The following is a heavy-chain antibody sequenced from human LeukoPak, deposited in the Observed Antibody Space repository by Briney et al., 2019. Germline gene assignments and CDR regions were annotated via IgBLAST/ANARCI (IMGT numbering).Heavy chain of an antibody. J-gene: IGHJ4*02. D-gene: IGHD5-12*01. Sequence: GGSLRLSCAASGITFSIYPMSWVRQAPGKGLEWVSAISGSGGSTYYADSVKGRFTISRDNSKNTLYLQMNSLRAEDTAVYYCALIVATMGNFDYWGQGTLVTVSS. CDR1: GITFSIYP. CDR2: ISGSGGST. CDR3: ALIVATMGNFDY. V-gene: IGHV3-23*01.